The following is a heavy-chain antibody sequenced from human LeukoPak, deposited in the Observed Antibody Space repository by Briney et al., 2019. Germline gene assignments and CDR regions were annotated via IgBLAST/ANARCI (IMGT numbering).Heavy chain of an antibody. CDR1: GGSFSGYY. CDR3: ARRRVVPAAIRGSNWFDP. Sequence: SETLSLTCAVYGGSFSGYYWSWIRQPPGKGLEWVGEINHSGSTNYTPSLKSRVTISVDTSKNQFSLKLSSVTAADTAVYYCARRRVVPAAIRGSNWFDPWGQGTLVTVSS. CDR2: INHSGST. V-gene: IGHV4-34*01. J-gene: IGHJ5*02. D-gene: IGHD2-2*02.